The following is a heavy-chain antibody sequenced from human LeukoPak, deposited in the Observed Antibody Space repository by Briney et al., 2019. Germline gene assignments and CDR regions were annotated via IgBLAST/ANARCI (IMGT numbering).Heavy chain of an antibody. CDR3: ARVGQLVFDY. D-gene: IGHD6-6*01. V-gene: IGHV1-46*03. CDR1: GYTFTNGY. Sequence: ASVKVSCKPSGYTFTNGYLHWVRQAPGQGLEWVGIINPGEGSTKYAQKFQGGVTMTSDTSTRTVYMELSILGSEDTAVYYCARVGQLVFDYWGQGTLVTVSS. CDR2: INPGEGST. J-gene: IGHJ4*02.